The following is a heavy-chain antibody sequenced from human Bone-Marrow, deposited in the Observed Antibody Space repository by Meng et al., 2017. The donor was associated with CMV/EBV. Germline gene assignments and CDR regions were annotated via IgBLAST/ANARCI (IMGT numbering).Heavy chain of an antibody. V-gene: IGHV4-34*01. CDR2: INHSGST. D-gene: IGHD3-3*01. Sequence: SETLSLTCAGYGGSFSGYYWSWIRQPPGKGLEWIGEINHSGSTNYNPSLKSRVTISVDTSKNQFSLKLSSVTAADTAVYYCALTPLGYYDFWSGIRPHFYYWGQGTLVTVSS. CDR1: GGSFSGYY. J-gene: IGHJ4*02. CDR3: ALTPLGYYDFWSGIRPHFYY.